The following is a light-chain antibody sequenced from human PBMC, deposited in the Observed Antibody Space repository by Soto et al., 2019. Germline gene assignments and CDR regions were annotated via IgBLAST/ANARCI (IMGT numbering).Light chain of an antibody. CDR2: DAS. V-gene: IGKV3-11*01. J-gene: IGKJ2*01. Sequence: EIVLTQSPATLSLSPGERATLSCRASQSVSSYLAWYQQKPGQAPKLLIYDASNRATGIPARFSGSGAGTDFPLTSSSLEPEDFAVYYCQQRSNWPPLFGQGTKLEIK. CDR1: QSVSSY. CDR3: QQRSNWPPL.